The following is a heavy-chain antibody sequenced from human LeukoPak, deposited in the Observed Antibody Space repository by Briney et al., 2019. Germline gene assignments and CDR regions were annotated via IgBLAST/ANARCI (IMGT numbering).Heavy chain of an antibody. CDR3: ARGGYCSSTSCSVGAFDI. CDR2: INSDGSST. Sequence: GGSLRLSCAASGFTFSSYWMHWVRQAPGKGLVWVSRINSDGSSTSYADSVKGRFTISRDNAKNTLYLQMNSLRAEDTAVYYCARGGYCSSTSCSVGAFDIWGQGTMVTVSS. V-gene: IGHV3-74*01. J-gene: IGHJ3*02. D-gene: IGHD2-2*01. CDR1: GFTFSSYW.